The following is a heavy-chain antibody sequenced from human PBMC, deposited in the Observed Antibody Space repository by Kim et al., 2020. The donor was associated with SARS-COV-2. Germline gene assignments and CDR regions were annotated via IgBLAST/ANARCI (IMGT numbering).Heavy chain of an antibody. CDR2: ISPYNGNT. Sequence: ASVKVSCKASGYTFSSSYGFSWVRQAPGQGLEWMGWISPYNGNTKYEQKVQDRVTMTTDTSTSTAYMELSSLRADDTAVYYCARDLGYEESARYYYYAMDVWGQGTTVTVSS. V-gene: IGHV1-18*01. J-gene: IGHJ6*02. CDR1: GYTFSSSYG. D-gene: IGHD5-12*01. CDR3: ARDLGYEESARYYYYAMDV.